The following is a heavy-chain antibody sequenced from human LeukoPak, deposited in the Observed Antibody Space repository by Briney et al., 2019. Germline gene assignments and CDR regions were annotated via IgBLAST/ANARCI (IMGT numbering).Heavy chain of an antibody. J-gene: IGHJ4*02. V-gene: IGHV4-4*02. CDR3: ARGVGELRYPPRVLDY. D-gene: IGHD3-9*01. CDR2: IYHSGST. Sequence: PSETLSLTCAVSGGSISSSNWWSWVRQPPGKGLEWIGEIYHSGSTNYNPSLKSRVTISVDKSKNQFSLKLSSVTAADTAVYYCARGVGELRYPPRVLDYWGQGTLVTVSS. CDR1: GGSISSSNW.